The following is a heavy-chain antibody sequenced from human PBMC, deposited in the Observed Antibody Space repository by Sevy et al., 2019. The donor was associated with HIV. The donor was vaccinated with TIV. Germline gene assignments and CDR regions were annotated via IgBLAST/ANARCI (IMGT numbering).Heavy chain of an antibody. Sequence: GGSLRLSCTASGFTFGDYAVSWVRQAPGKGLEWVGFIRSKAFVGTTDFAASVKGRFTISRDDSKSIAYLQMNSLKTEDTAGYYCTRDQWQQVVRPHCDYWGQGTLVTVSS. J-gene: IGHJ4*02. D-gene: IGHD6-13*01. CDR1: GFTFGDYA. CDR2: IRSKAFVGTT. V-gene: IGHV3-49*04. CDR3: TRDQWQQVVRPHCDY.